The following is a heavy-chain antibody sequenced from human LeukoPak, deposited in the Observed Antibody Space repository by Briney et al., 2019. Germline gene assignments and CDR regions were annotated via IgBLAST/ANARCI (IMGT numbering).Heavy chain of an antibody. Sequence: GGSLRLSCTASGFTFTTFWMSWVRQAPGKGLEWVANIKQDGSERYYVDSVKGRFTISRDNAKNSLYLQMNSLRAEDTGVYYCAGSGWQVYLDYWGQGALVTVSS. CDR2: IKQDGSER. D-gene: IGHD6-19*01. CDR1: GFTFTTFW. V-gene: IGHV3-7*01. CDR3: AGSGWQVYLDY. J-gene: IGHJ4*02.